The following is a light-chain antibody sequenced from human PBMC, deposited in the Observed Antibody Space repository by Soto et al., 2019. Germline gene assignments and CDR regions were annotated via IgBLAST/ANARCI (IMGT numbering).Light chain of an antibody. CDR1: QGIRND. CDR2: AAS. V-gene: IGKV1-6*01. CDR3: LQDYNYPRT. J-gene: IGKJ1*01. Sequence: AIQMTQSPSSLSASVGDRVTITCRASQGIRNDLGWYQQKPGKAPKLLIYAASSLQSGVPSRFSGSGSGIDVTLTISSLQPEDFATYYCLQDYNYPRTFGQGTKVEIK.